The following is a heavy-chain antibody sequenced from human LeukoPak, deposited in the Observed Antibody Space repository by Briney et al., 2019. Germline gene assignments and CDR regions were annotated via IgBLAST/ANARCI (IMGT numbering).Heavy chain of an antibody. V-gene: IGHV4-39*01. J-gene: IGHJ5*02. CDR1: GDSISSSSYY. CDR3: ARLLYDRSGYYWFDP. D-gene: IGHD3-22*01. CDR2: IYNSGST. Sequence: KPSETLSLTCTVSGDSISSSSYYWGWIRQPPGKGLEWIGSIYNSGSTYYNPSLKSRVTMSVDTSKNQFSLKLSSVTAADTAVYYCARLLYDRSGYYWFDPWGQGTLVTVSS.